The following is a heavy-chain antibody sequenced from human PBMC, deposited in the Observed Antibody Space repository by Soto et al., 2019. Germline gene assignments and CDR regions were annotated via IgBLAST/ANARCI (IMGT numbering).Heavy chain of an antibody. J-gene: IGHJ4*02. V-gene: IGHV3-23*01. CDR3: AKDGGRCSGGSCYSSFDY. CDR1: GFTFSNYA. D-gene: IGHD2-15*01. Sequence: VQLLESGGGAAQRGGSLRLSCAAFGFTFSNYAMGWVRQAPGKGLEWVSVVSGTTDSTYYADSVKGRFTISRDNSKNTLYLQMNSLRAEDTAIYYCAKDGGRCSGGSCYSSFDYWGQGTLVTVSS. CDR2: VSGTTDST.